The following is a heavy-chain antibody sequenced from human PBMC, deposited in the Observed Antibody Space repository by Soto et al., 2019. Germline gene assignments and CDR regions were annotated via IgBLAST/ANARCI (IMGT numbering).Heavy chain of an antibody. CDR3: GRDHIAAAGRETANFDY. CDR1: GFTFSDYY. D-gene: IGHD6-13*01. J-gene: IGHJ4*02. Sequence: GGSLRLSCAASGFTFSDYYMSWIRQAPGKGLEWVSYISSSGSTIYYADSVKGRFTISRDNAKNSLYLQMNSLRAEDTAVYYCGRDHIAAAGRETANFDYWGQGTLVTVSS. V-gene: IGHV3-11*01. CDR2: ISSSGSTI.